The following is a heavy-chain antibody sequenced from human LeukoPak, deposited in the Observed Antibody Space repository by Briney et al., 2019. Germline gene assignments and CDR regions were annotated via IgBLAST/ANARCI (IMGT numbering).Heavy chain of an antibody. CDR1: GFTFSSYA. Sequence: GGSLRLSCAASGFTFSSYAMSWVRQAPGKGLEWVSAISGSGGSTYYADSVKGRFTISRDNSKNTLYLQMNSLRAEDTAVYYCAKDGKKLITMIGPYYFDYWGQGTLVTVSS. CDR3: AKDGKKLITMIGPYYFDY. V-gene: IGHV3-23*01. D-gene: IGHD3-22*01. J-gene: IGHJ4*02. CDR2: ISGSGGST.